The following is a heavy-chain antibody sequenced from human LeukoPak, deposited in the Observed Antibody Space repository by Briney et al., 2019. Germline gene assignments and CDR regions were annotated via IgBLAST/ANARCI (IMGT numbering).Heavy chain of an antibody. CDR2: MYHTGST. J-gene: IGHJ5*02. D-gene: IGHD3-10*01. Sequence: SETLSLTCTVSGGSISSYYWSWIRQTPGKGLEWIGYMYHTGSTNYNPSLKSRVTISVDTSKNQFSLKLTSVTAADTAVYYCASDSGSGNNWFDPWGRGTLVTVSS. CDR1: GGSISSYY. V-gene: IGHV4-59*01. CDR3: ASDSGSGNNWFDP.